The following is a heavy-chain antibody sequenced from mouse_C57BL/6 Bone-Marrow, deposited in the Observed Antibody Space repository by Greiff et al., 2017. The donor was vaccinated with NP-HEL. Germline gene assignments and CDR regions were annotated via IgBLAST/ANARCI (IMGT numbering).Heavy chain of an antibody. D-gene: IGHD2-3*01. Sequence: EVQVVESGGGLVQPKGSLKLSCAASGFSFNTYAMNWVRQAPGKGLEWVARIRSRSNNYATYYADSVKDRFTISRDVSESMLYLQMNNLKTEDTAMYYCVRLYDWYFDVWGTGTTVTVSS. CDR1: GFSFNTYA. CDR3: VRLYDWYFDV. J-gene: IGHJ1*03. V-gene: IGHV10-1*01. CDR2: IRSRSNNYAT.